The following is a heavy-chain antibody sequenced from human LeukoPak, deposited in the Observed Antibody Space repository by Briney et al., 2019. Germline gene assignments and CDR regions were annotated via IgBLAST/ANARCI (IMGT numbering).Heavy chain of an antibody. D-gene: IGHD3-10*01. Sequence: SEAPSLTCAVSGGSISSGGYSWRCIRQPPGKGLERIGYIYHSVSTYYNPSLKRRVTISVDTSKNQFSLKLSSVTAADTAVYYCARDRVDWYFDLWGRGTLVTVSS. J-gene: IGHJ2*01. V-gene: IGHV4-30-2*05. CDR1: GGSISSGGYS. CDR3: ARDRVDWYFDL. CDR2: IYHSVST.